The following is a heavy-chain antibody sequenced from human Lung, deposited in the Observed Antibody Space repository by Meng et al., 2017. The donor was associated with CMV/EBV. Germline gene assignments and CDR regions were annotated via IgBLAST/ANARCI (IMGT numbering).Heavy chain of an antibody. CDR2: IIPILGIA. Sequence: SVXVSCKASGGTFSSYTINWVRQAPGQGLEWMGGIIPILGIANSAQKFQGRVTITADKSTSKAYLELSSLKSEDTAVYYCATSFYCSTTNCYTYYGLDVWXQGTXVTVSS. CDR3: ATSFYCSTTNCYTYYGLDV. CDR1: GGTFSSYT. D-gene: IGHD2-2*02. J-gene: IGHJ6*02. V-gene: IGHV1-69*10.